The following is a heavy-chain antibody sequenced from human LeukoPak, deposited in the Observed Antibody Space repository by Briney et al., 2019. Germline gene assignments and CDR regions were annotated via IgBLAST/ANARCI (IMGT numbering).Heavy chain of an antibody. CDR3: AKGLDRESRLDS. J-gene: IGHJ4*02. V-gene: IGHV3-23*01. CDR1: GFTFNTYT. CDR2: ISNSGGST. Sequence: GESLRLSCAASGFTFNTYTMYWVRQAPGKGLEWVSGISNSGGSTYYADSVKGRFAISRDNSKNTLYLQMNRLRAEDTALYYCAKGLDRESRLDSWGQGTLVTVSS. D-gene: IGHD1-1*01.